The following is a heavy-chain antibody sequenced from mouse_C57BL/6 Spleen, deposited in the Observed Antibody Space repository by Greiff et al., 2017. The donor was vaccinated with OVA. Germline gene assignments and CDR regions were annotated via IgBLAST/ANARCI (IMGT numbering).Heavy chain of an antibody. CDR3: TRGGGNYDYFDY. D-gene: IGHD2-1*01. CDR1: GYTFTDYE. CDR2: IDPETGGT. J-gene: IGHJ2*01. V-gene: IGHV1-15*01. Sequence: QVQLQQSGAELVRPGASVTLSCKASGYTFTDYEMHWVKQTPVHGLEWIGAIDPETGGTAYNQKFKGKAILTADKSSSTAYMELRSLTSEDSAVYYCTRGGGNYDYFDYWGQGTTLTVSS.